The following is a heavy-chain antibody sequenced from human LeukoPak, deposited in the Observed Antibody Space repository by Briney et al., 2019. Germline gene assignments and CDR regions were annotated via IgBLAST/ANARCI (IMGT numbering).Heavy chain of an antibody. CDR2: INHSGST. D-gene: IGHD3-9*01. V-gene: IGHV4-34*01. J-gene: IGHJ5*02. Sequence: SEALSLTCAVYGGSFIGYYWSWIRQPPGKGLEWIGEINHSGSTNYNPSLKSRVTISVDTSKNQFSLKLSSVTAADTAVYYCARGDVRSFDSNNWFDPWGQGMLVTVSS. CDR3: ARGDVRSFDSNNWFDP. CDR1: GGSFIGYY.